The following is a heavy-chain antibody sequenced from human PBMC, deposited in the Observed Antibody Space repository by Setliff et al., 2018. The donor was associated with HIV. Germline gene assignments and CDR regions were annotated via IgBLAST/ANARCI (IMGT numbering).Heavy chain of an antibody. CDR1: GCSFISHD. CDR3: ARDDDVIMVVVGGDY. CDR2: ISIYNGNV. V-gene: IGHV1-18*01. Sequence: ASVKVSCKASGCSFISHDINWVRQAPGQGLEWMGRISIYNGNVNTAPKFQGRVTMTTDTSTNTAYLELRSLRSDDTAVYYCARDDDVIMVVVGGDYWGQGTLVTVSS. J-gene: IGHJ4*02. D-gene: IGHD3-22*01.